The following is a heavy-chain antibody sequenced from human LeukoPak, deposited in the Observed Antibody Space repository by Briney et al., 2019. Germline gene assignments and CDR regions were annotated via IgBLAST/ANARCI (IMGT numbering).Heavy chain of an antibody. Sequence: ASVKVSCKASGYTFSGYYMHWVRQAPVQGLEWMGWINPNSGGTNYAQKFQGRVTMTRDTSISTAYMELSRLRSDDTAVYYCARDREYQLLGWDYFDYWGQGTLVTVSS. V-gene: IGHV1-2*02. J-gene: IGHJ4*02. D-gene: IGHD2-2*01. CDR3: ARDREYQLLGWDYFDY. CDR1: GYTFSGYY. CDR2: INPNSGGT.